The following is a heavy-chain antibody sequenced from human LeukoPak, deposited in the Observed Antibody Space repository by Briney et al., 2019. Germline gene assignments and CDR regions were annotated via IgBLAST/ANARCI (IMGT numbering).Heavy chain of an antibody. CDR1: GGSFSGYY. V-gene: IGHV4-34*01. Sequence: SETLSLTCAVYGGSFSGYYWSWIRQPPGKGLEWIGEINHSGSTNYNPSLKSRVTISVDTSKNQFSLKLSSVTAADTAVYYCARGRHSSGWYVDYYHCYGMDVWGQGTTVTVSS. D-gene: IGHD6-19*01. J-gene: IGHJ6*02. CDR3: ARGRHSSGWYVDYYHCYGMDV. CDR2: INHSGST.